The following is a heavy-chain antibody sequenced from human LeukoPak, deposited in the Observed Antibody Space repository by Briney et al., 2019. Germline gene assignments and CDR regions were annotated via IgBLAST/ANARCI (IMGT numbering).Heavy chain of an antibody. CDR1: GFTFRSYA. Sequence: RGGSLTLSCPASGFTFRSYAMHWVRQAPGKGLEWVAVISYDGSNKYYADSLKGRFTISRDNSNKTLYLQMKSRRAEDTALYYCAQMGVVGKGESKSGYWGQGTLVTVSS. CDR3: AQMGVVGKGESKSGY. D-gene: IGHD3-22*01. J-gene: IGHJ4*02. CDR2: ISYDGSNK. V-gene: IGHV3-30*04.